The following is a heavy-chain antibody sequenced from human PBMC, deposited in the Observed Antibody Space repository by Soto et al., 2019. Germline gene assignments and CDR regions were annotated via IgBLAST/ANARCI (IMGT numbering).Heavy chain of an antibody. D-gene: IGHD3-22*01. CDR1: GFTFSSYG. V-gene: IGHV3-33*01. J-gene: IGHJ4*02. CDR2: IWYDGSNK. CDR3: ARLTDYYDSSGYYALDY. Sequence: GGSLRLSCAASGFTFSSYGMHWVRQAPGKGLEWVAVIWYDGSNKYYADSVKGRFTISRDNSKNTLYLQMNSLRAEDTAVYYCARLTDYYDSSGYYALDYWGQGTLVTVSS.